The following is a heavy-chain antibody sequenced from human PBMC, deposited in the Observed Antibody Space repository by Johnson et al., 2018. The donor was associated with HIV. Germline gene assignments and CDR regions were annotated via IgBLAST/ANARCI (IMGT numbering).Heavy chain of an antibody. D-gene: IGHD5-18*01. CDR1: GFTFDDYA. Sequence: VQLVESGGGLVQPGRSLRLSCAASGFTFDDYAMHWVRQAPGKGLEWVSGISWNSGSIGYADSVTGQFTISRDNAKNSLYLQMNSLRAEDTALYYCAKGCGSAMVPFAFDIWGQGTMVTVSS. J-gene: IGHJ3*02. V-gene: IGHV3-9*01. CDR3: AKGCGSAMVPFAFDI. CDR2: ISWNSGSI.